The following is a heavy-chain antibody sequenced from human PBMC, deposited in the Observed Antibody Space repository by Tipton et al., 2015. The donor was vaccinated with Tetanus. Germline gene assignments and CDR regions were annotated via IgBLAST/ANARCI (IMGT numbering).Heavy chain of an antibody. D-gene: IGHD3-16*01. CDR2: IYYSGST. CDR1: GDSLSNGDYY. Sequence: LRLSCIVSGDSLSNGDYYWSWIRQPPGKGLESIGYIYYSGSTYYNPSLKSRVTISVDTSKNQFSLRLSSVTAADTAVYYCARDHGITWGGMGYYYGMDVWGQGTTVTVSS. J-gene: IGHJ6*02. V-gene: IGHV4-30-4*01. CDR3: ARDHGITWGGMGYYYGMDV.